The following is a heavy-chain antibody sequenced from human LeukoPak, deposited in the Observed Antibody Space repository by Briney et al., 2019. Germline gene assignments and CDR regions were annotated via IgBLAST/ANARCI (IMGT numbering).Heavy chain of an antibody. Sequence: SVKVSCKASGGTFSSYAISWVRQAPGQGLEWMGGIIPIFGTANYAQKFQGRVTIIADKSTSTAYMELSSLRSEDTAVYYCARGPDIVVVPAAIGNYYGMDVWGKGTTVTASS. CDR3: ARGPDIVVVPAAIGNYYGMDV. D-gene: IGHD2-2*01. CDR1: GGTFSSYA. J-gene: IGHJ6*04. V-gene: IGHV1-69*06. CDR2: IIPIFGTA.